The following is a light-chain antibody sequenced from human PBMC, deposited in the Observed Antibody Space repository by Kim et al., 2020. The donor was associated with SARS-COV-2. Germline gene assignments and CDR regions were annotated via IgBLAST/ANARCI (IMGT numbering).Light chain of an antibody. CDR1: SSNIGAGYD. CDR3: QSYDTSLSSVV. CDR2: AND. V-gene: IGLV1-40*01. J-gene: IGLJ3*02. Sequence: QSVLTQPPSVSGAPGQRVTISCTGSSSNIGAGYDVQWFHQLPGTAPKLLIYANDNRPSGVPDRFSGSKSGTSASLAITWLRAEDEADYYCQSYDTSLSSVVFGGGTQLTVL.